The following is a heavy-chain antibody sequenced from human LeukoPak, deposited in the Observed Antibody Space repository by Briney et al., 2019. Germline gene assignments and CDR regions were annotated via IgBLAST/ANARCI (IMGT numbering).Heavy chain of an antibody. J-gene: IGHJ4*02. V-gene: IGHV4-34*01. CDR1: GGSFSGYY. D-gene: IGHD7-27*01. Sequence: PSETLSLTCAVYGGSFSGYYWSWIRQPPGRGLEWIGEINHSGSTNYNPSLKSRVTISVDTSKNQFSLKLSSVTAADTAVYYCARGFLGMIFDYWGQGTLVTVSS. CDR3: ARGFLGMIFDY. CDR2: INHSGST.